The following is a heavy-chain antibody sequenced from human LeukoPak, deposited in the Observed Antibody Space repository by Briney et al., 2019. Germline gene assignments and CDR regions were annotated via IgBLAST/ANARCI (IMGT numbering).Heavy chain of an antibody. CDR3: AREIGPRQLHLWASAFDY. V-gene: IGHV1-46*01. J-gene: IGHJ4*02. CDR1: GYTFTNYY. D-gene: IGHD5-18*01. CDR2: INPSDGRT. Sequence: ASVKVSCKASGYTFTNYYMHWVRQAPGQGLEWMGIINPSDGRTSYGKKFQGRVTMTRDTSTSTVYMELSSLRSEDTAVYYWAREIGPRQLHLWASAFDYWGQGTLVTVSS.